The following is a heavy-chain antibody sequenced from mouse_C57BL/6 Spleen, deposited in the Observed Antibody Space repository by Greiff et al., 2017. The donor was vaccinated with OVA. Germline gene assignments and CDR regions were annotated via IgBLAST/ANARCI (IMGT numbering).Heavy chain of an antibody. D-gene: IGHD1-1*01. CDR3: AREGGSSYYAY. Sequence: VQLQQSGPELVKPGASVKISCKASGYAFSSSWMNWVKQRPGKGLEWIGRIYPGDGDTNYNGKFKGKATLTADKSSSTAYMQLSSLTSEDSAVDFCAREGGSSYYAYWGQGTLVPVSA. V-gene: IGHV1-82*01. CDR2: IYPGDGDT. CDR1: GYAFSSSW. J-gene: IGHJ3*01.